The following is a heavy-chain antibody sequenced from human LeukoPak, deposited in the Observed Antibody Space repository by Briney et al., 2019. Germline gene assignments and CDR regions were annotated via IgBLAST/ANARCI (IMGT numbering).Heavy chain of an antibody. J-gene: IGHJ4*02. CDR1: GGTFSSYA. V-gene: IGHV1-69*05. D-gene: IGHD5-18*01. CDR3: ARSVYSYGYPIDY. CDR2: IIPIFGTA. Sequence: ASVKVSCKASGGTFSSYAISWVRQAPGQGLEWMGGIIPIFGTANYAQKFQGRVTITTDESTSTAYMELSSLRSEDTAVYYCARSVYSYGYPIDYWGQGTLVTVSS.